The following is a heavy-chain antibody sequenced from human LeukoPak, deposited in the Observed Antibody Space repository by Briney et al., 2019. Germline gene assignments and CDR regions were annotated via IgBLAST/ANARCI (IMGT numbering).Heavy chain of an antibody. V-gene: IGHV1-69*05. D-gene: IGHD2-2*01. CDR2: IIPIFGTA. CDR1: GGTFSSYA. Sequence: SVKVSCKASGGTFSSYAISWVRQAPGQGLEWMGGIIPIFGTANYAQKFQGRVTITTDESTSTAYMELSSLRSEDTAVYYCAREAVNKYKLLYFDYWGQGTLVTVSS. CDR3: AREAVNKYKLLYFDY. J-gene: IGHJ4*02.